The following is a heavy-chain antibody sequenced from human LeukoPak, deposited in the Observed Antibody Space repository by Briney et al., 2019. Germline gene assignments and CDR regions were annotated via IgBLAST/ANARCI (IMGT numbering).Heavy chain of an antibody. CDR3: ARGPDIVVVPAFYWYFDL. Sequence: SETLSLTCTVSGGSISSYYWSWIRQPPGKGLEWIGYIYYGGSTNYNPSLKSRVTISVDTSKNQFSLKLSSVTAADTAVYYCARGPDIVVVPAFYWYFDLWGRGTLVTVSS. J-gene: IGHJ2*01. D-gene: IGHD2-2*01. CDR2: IYYGGST. CDR1: GGSISSYY. V-gene: IGHV4-59*01.